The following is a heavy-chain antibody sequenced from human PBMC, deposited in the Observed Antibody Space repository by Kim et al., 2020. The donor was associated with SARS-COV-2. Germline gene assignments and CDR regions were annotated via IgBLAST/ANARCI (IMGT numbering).Heavy chain of an antibody. D-gene: IGHD3-22*01. CDR3: AKDRGLYDSSGYYFDYFDY. J-gene: IGHJ4*02. Sequence: GRFTISRDNSKNTLYLQMNSLRAEDTAVYYCAKDRGLYDSSGYYFDYFDYWGQGTLVTVSS. V-gene: IGHV3-30*02.